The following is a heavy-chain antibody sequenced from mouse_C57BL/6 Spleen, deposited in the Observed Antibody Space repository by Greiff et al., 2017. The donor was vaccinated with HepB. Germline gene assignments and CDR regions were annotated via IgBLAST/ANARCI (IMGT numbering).Heavy chain of an antibody. V-gene: IGHV1-26*01. J-gene: IGHJ4*01. CDR2: INPNNGGT. D-gene: IGHD2-4*01. CDR1: GYTFTDYY. Sequence: VQLQQSGPELVKPGASVKISCKASGYTFTDYYMNWVKQSHGKSLEWIGDINPNNGGTSYNQKFKGKATLTVDKSSSTAYMEIRSLTSEDSAVYYCARDEYDYYAMDYWGQGTSVTVSS. CDR3: ARDEYDYYAMDY.